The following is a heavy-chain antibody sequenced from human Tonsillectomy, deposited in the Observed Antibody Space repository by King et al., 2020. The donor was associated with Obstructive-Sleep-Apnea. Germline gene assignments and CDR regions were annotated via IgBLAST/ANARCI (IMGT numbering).Heavy chain of an antibody. J-gene: IGHJ4*02. CDR3: ARVVSLLTSSYFDY. CDR2: MNPNSGNT. CDR1: GYTFTSYD. D-gene: IGHD4-23*01. Sequence: VQLVQSGAEVKKPGASVKVSCKASGYTFTSYDINWVRQATGQGLEWMGWMNPNSGNTGYAQKVQGRVTMTRNTSISTAYMELSSLRSEDTAVYYCARVVSLLTSSYFDYWGQGTLVTVSS. V-gene: IGHV1-8*01.